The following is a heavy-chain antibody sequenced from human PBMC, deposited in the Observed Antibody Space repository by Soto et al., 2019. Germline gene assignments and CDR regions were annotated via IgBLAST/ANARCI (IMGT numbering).Heavy chain of an antibody. D-gene: IGHD6-19*01. CDR2: INPNNGVT. V-gene: IGHV1-2*02. CDR1: GYTFTDYY. Sequence: QVQLVQSGAEVKKPGASVKVSCKASGYTFTDYYMNWVRQAPGQGLEWMGWINPNNGVTNYAQKFPGRVPMTRATSISTAYMALSRLRSDDTALYYCARGALTVANWFDPWGQGTQVTVSS. CDR3: ARGALTVANWFDP. J-gene: IGHJ5*02.